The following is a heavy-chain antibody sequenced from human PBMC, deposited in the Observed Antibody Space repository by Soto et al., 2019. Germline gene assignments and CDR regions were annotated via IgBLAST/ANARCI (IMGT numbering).Heavy chain of an antibody. Sequence: QVQLVESGGGVVQPGRSLRLSCAASGFTFSSYGMHWVRQAPGKGLEWVAVISYDGSNKYYADSVKGRFTISRDNSKNTLHLQMNSLRAEDTAVYYCAKERDIVVVVAPLDYWGQGTLVTVSS. D-gene: IGHD2-15*01. CDR1: GFTFSSYG. CDR2: ISYDGSNK. CDR3: AKERDIVVVVAPLDY. V-gene: IGHV3-30*18. J-gene: IGHJ4*02.